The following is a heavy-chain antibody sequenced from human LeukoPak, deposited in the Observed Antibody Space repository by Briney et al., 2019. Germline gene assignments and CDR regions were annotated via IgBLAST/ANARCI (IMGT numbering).Heavy chain of an antibody. J-gene: IGHJ4*02. CDR3: AREGMRYYYDSSGGAGYFDY. CDR2: ISYDGSNK. Sequence: TGGSLRLSCAASGFTFSSYAMHWVRQAPGKGLEWVAVISYDGSNKYYADSVKGRFTISRDNSKNTLYLQMNSLRAEDTAVYYCAREGMRYYYDSSGGAGYFDYWGQGTLVTVSS. V-gene: IGHV3-30-3*01. D-gene: IGHD3-22*01. CDR1: GFTFSSYA.